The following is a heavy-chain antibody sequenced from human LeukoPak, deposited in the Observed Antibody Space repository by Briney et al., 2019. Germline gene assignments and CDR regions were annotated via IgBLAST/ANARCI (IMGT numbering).Heavy chain of an antibody. CDR3: AKGYGDYAD. J-gene: IGHJ4*02. V-gene: IGHV3-30-3*01. CDR2: ISYDGSNK. D-gene: IGHD4-17*01. CDR1: GFTFSSYA. Sequence: GGSLRLSCAASGFTFSSYAMHWVRQAPGKGLEWVAVISYDGSNKYYADSVKGRFTISRDNSKNTLYLQMNSLRAEDTAVYYCAKGYGDYADWGQGTLVTVSS.